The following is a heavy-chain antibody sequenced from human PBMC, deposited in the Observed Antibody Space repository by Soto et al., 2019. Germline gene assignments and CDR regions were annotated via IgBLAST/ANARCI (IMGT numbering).Heavy chain of an antibody. D-gene: IGHD3-16*01. CDR1: GFTFTRYS. CDR3: AKADPGGPGWFDP. Sequence: GGSLRLSCAASGFTFTRYSMNWVRQAPGKGLEWVSAISGSGGSTYYADSVKGRFTISRDNSKNTLYLQMNSLRAEDTAVYYCAKADPGGPGWFDPWGQGTPVTVSS. V-gene: IGHV3-23*01. CDR2: ISGSGGST. J-gene: IGHJ5*02.